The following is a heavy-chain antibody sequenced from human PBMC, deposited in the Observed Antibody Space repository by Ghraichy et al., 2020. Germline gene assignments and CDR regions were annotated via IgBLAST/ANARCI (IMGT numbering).Heavy chain of an antibody. V-gene: IGHV3-23*01. CDR1: GFTFSSYA. J-gene: IGHJ4*01. Sequence: GGSLRLSCAASGFTFSSYAMSWVRQAPGKGLEWVSAITGSGGSRDYADSVKGQFTISRDNSKNSLYLQMNSLRAEDTAVYYCAKEVLSMVNSRNYFDYWGHGTLVTVP. D-gene: IGHD4/OR15-4a*01. CDR2: ITGSGGSR. CDR3: AKEVLSMVNSRNYFDY.